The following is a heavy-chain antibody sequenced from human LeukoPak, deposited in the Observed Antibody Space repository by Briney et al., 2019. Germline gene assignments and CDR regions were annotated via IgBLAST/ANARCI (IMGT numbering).Heavy chain of an antibody. V-gene: IGHV4-59*01. CDR1: GGSISNYY. D-gene: IGHD5-24*01. CDR3: ARASGWLPPTFDY. Sequence: PSETLSLTCTVSGGSISNYYWSWIRQPPGKGLEWIGYIFHNGNTNYNPSLQSRVTISVDTSKNQLSLKLSSVTAADTAVYYCARASGWLPPTFDYWGQGTLVTVSS. J-gene: IGHJ4*02. CDR2: IFHNGNT.